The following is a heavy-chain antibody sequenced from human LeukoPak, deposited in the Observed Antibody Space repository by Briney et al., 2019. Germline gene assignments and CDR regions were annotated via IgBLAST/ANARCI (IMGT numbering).Heavy chain of an antibody. V-gene: IGHV4-4*02. CDR2: IYYSGST. Sequence: PSGTLSLTCDVSGDSISTPHWWSWVRQPPGKGLEWIGYIYYSGSTNYNPSLKSRVTISVDKSKNQFSLKLSSVTAADTAVYYCARDRYYDILTGLYYGMDVWGQGATVTVSS. D-gene: IGHD3-9*01. J-gene: IGHJ6*02. CDR1: GDSISTPHW. CDR3: ARDRYYDILTGLYYGMDV.